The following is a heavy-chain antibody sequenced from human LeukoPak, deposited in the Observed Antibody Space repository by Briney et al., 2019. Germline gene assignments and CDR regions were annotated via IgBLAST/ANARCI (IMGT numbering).Heavy chain of an antibody. CDR2: INHSGST. V-gene: IGHV4-34*01. D-gene: IGHD2-2*02. J-gene: IGHJ5*02. CDR3: ARGLFRYCSSTSCYKWFDP. Sequence: SETLSLTCAVYGGSFSGYYWSWIRQPPGKGLEWIGEINHSGSTNYNPSLKSRVTISVDTSKNQFSLKLSSVTAADTAVYYCARGLFRYCSSTSCYKWFDPWGQGTLVTVSS. CDR1: GGSFSGYY.